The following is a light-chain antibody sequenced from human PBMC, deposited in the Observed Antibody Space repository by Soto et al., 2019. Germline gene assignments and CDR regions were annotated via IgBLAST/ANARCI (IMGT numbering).Light chain of an antibody. Sequence: QSVLTQPASVSGSPGQSITISCTGTSSDIGGANYVSWYQQHPGKAPKLIIYEVTNRPSGVSDRFSGSKSDNTASLIISGLQAEDDAHYYCSSYSITTVVFGSGTKITVL. CDR3: SSYSITTVV. V-gene: IGLV2-14*01. CDR2: EVT. J-gene: IGLJ1*01. CDR1: SSDIGGANY.